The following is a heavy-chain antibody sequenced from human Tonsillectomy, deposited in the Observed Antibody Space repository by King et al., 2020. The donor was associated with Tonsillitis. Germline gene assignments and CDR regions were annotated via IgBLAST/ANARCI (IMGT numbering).Heavy chain of an antibody. CDR2: ISLDGRIE. Sequence: VQLVESGGGVVQPGRSLRLPCAASGFTSISYAMHWVRQAQGKGLEWVAVISLDGRIENFADSVKGRLTISRDNSKNTLNLQMNSLRAEDTAVYYCAKDLHYYDGSAYYYGRVDYWGQGTLVTVSS. J-gene: IGHJ4*02. D-gene: IGHD3-22*01. V-gene: IGHV3-30*18. CDR1: GFTSISYA. CDR3: AKDLHYYDGSAYYYGRVDY.